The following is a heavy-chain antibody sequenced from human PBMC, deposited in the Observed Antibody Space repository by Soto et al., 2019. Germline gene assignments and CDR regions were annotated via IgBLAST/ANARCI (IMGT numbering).Heavy chain of an antibody. V-gene: IGHV4-59*01. CDR3: AREDYDILTGHYGMDV. Sequence: PSETLSLTCTVSGGSISSYYWSWIRQPPGKGLEWIGYIYYSGSTNYNPSLKSRVTISVDTSKNQFSLKLSSVTAADTAVYYCAREDYDILTGHYGMDVWGQGTTVTVS. CDR2: IYYSGST. J-gene: IGHJ6*02. D-gene: IGHD3-9*01. CDR1: GGSISSYY.